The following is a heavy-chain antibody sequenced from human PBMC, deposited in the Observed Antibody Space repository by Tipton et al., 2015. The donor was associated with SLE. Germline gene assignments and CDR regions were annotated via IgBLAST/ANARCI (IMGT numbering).Heavy chain of an antibody. D-gene: IGHD3-3*01. CDR3: ARGGPWTISRSTILYFQH. Sequence: LRLSCTVSGGSISSSSYYWGRIRQPPGKGLEWIGEINHSGSTNYNPSLKSRVTISVDTSKNQFSLKLSSVTAADTAVYYCARGGPWTISRSTILYFQHWGQGTLVTVSS. CDR2: INHSGST. J-gene: IGHJ1*01. CDR1: GGSISSSSYY. V-gene: IGHV4-39*07.